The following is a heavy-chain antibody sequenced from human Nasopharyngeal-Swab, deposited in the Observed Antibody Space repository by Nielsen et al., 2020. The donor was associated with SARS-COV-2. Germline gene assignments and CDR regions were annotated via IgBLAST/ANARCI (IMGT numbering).Heavy chain of an antibody. CDR3: ARVNGEWHYDS. J-gene: IGHJ5*01. CDR1: GFTFSDYW. V-gene: IGHV3-7*01. D-gene: IGHD7-27*01. CDR2: IGQDGSEI. Sequence: GESLKISCVVSGFTFSDYWLSWVRQAPGKGLEWVAHIGQDGSEIYYADSVKGRFTISRDNIENSMSLQMKYLGVDDTAVYYCARVNGEWHYDSWGQGTLVTVSS.